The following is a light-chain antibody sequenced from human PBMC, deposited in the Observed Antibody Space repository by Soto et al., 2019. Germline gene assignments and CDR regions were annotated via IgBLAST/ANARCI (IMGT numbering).Light chain of an antibody. V-gene: IGKV3-20*01. CDR1: QSISSTY. J-gene: IGKJ2*01. CDR2: AAS. Sequence: SVLTQSPGTLSLSPGEGATLSCRTSQSISSTYLAWYQXXXXXAPRLLIYAASSRATGIPDRFSGSGSGTDFTLTISRLEPEDFAVYYCQQYFGSLYTFGQGTKLEIK. CDR3: QQYFGSLYT.